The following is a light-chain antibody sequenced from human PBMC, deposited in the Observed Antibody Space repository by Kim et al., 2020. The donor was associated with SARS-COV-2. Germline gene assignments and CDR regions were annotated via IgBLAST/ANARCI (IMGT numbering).Light chain of an antibody. CDR3: QAWDSSTSVV. CDR2: QDT. V-gene: IGLV3-1*01. CDR1: KLGDKY. J-gene: IGLJ2*01. Sequence: SYELTQPPSVSVSPGQTASITCSGDKLGDKYASWYQQKPGQSPVVVTYQDTKQPSGIPERFSGPNPGNTATLTISGTQAMDEADYYCQAWDSSTSVVFSGGTQLTVL.